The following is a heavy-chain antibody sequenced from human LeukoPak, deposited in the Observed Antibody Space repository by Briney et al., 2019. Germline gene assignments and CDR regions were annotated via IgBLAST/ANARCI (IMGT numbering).Heavy chain of an antibody. J-gene: IGHJ4*02. V-gene: IGHV4-30-4*01. CDR2: IYYSGST. CDR3: AREYDSSGYFDY. Sequence: PSQTLSLTCTVSGGSISSGDYYWSWIRQPPGKGLEWIGYIYYSGSTYYNPSLKSRVTISVDTSKNQFSLKLSSVTAADTAVYYCAREYDSSGYFDYWGQGTLVTVSS. CDR1: GGSISSGDYY. D-gene: IGHD3-22*01.